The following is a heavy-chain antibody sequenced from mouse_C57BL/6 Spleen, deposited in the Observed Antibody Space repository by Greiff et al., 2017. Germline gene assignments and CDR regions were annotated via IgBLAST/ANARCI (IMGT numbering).Heavy chain of an antibody. CDR1: GYAFSSYW. V-gene: IGHV1-80*01. J-gene: IGHJ4*01. D-gene: IGHD1-1*01. CDR3: ARAGAVGASRAMDY. Sequence: QVQLQQSGAELVKPGASVKISCKASGYAFSSYWMNWVKQRPGKGLEWIGQIYPGDGDTNYNGKFKGKATLTADKSSSTAYMQLSSLTSEDSAVYFCARAGAVGASRAMDYGGQGTAVTVSS. CDR2: IYPGDGDT.